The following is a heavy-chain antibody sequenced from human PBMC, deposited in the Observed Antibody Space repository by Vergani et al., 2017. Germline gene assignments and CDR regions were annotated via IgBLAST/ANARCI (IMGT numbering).Heavy chain of an antibody. CDR1: GFTVSSNY. V-gene: IGHV3-66*02. D-gene: IGHD6-19*01. J-gene: IGHJ4*02. Sequence: EVQLLESGGGLVQPGGSLRLSRAASGFTVSSNYMSWVRQAPGKGLEWVSVIYSGGSTYYADSVKGRFTISRDNSKNTLYLQMNSLRAEDTAVYYCARDPVDSSGWYDPGDYWGQGTLVTVSS. CDR2: IYSGGST. CDR3: ARDPVDSSGWYDPGDY.